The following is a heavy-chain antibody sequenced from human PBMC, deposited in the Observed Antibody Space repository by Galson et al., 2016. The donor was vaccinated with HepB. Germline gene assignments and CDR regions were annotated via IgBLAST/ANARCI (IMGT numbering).Heavy chain of an antibody. CDR3: AKDALFYGSGNYVHY. J-gene: IGHJ4*02. V-gene: IGHV3-30*04. CDR2: ISYDGSNK. Sequence: SLRLSCAASGFTFSSYAMHWVRQAPGKGLEWVVVISYDGSNKYFAASVKGRFTISRDNSKNTLYLQMKRLRAEDTAVYYCAKDALFYGSGNYVHYWGQGTLVTVSS. D-gene: IGHD3-10*01. CDR1: GFTFSSYA.